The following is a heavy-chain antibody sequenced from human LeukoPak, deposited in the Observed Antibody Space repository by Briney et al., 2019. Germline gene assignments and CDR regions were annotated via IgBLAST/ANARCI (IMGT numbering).Heavy chain of an antibody. V-gene: IGHV1-2*02. Sequence: GASVKVSCKASGYTFTGYYMHWVRQAPGQGLEWMGWINPNSGGTNYAQKFQGGVTMTRDTAISTAYMELSRLRSEDTAVYYCARVYFDWLLMYWGKGTLVTVSS. CDR3: ARVYFDWLLMY. CDR1: GYTFTGYY. CDR2: INPNSGGT. J-gene: IGHJ4*02. D-gene: IGHD3-9*01.